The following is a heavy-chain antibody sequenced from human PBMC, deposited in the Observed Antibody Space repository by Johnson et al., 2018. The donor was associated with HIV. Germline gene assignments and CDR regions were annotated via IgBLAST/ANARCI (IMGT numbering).Heavy chain of an antibody. Sequence: QVQLVESGGGVVQPGKSLRLSCAASGFTFSNYGMHLVRQAPGKGLEWVAVIRYDGTNKYYADSVKGRFTISRDNSKNTLYLQMNSLRAEDTAVYYCARGGGVAARHDAFDIWGQGTMVTVSS. J-gene: IGHJ3*02. CDR1: GFTFSNYG. CDR3: ARGGGVAARHDAFDI. V-gene: IGHV3-33*01. D-gene: IGHD6-6*01. CDR2: IRYDGTNK.